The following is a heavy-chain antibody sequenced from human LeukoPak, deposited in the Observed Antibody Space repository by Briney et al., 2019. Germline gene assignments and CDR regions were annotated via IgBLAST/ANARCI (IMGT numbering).Heavy chain of an antibody. Sequence: SETLSLTCAVSGGSITTTNWWSWGRQPPGKGLEWINEFHLNGATNYNPSLERRFNMSIDKSNNHLSLEVTSVTAADTAMYYCTRESGAFSPFGFWGQGTLVTVSS. J-gene: IGHJ4*02. CDR3: TRESGAFSPFGF. V-gene: IGHV4-4*02. CDR2: FHLNGAT. CDR1: GGSITTTNW. D-gene: IGHD1-26*01.